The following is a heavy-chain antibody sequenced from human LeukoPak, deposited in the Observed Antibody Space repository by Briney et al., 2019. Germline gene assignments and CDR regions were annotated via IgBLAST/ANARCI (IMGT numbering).Heavy chain of an antibody. CDR1: GYTFTKYG. CDR2: ISTYNGNT. CDR3: TRGDDYGDYWGLY. J-gene: IGHJ4*02. V-gene: IGHV1-18*01. D-gene: IGHD4-17*01. Sequence: ASVKVSCKASGYTFTKYGITWVRQAPGQGLEWMGWISTYNGNTNYAQKLQGRVTMTTDTSTSTAYMELRSLISDDAAVYYCTRGDDYGDYWGLYWGQGTLVTVSS.